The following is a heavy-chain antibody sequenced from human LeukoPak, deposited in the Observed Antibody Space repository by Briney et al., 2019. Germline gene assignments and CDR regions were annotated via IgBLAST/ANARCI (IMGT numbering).Heavy chain of an antibody. Sequence: SVKVSCKASGGTFSSYAISWVRQAPGQGLEWMGGIIPIFGTANYAQKFQGRVTMTRDTSTSTVYMELSSLRFEDTAVYYCARTDCSRYSCYKDAFDIWGQGTMVTVSS. J-gene: IGHJ3*02. V-gene: IGHV1-69*05. D-gene: IGHD2-2*02. CDR3: ARTDCSRYSCYKDAFDI. CDR1: GGTFSSYA. CDR2: IIPIFGTA.